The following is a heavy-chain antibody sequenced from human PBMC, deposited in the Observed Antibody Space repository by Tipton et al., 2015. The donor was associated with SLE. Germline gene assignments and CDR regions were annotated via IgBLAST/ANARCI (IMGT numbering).Heavy chain of an antibody. CDR3: ARDRVPAAGTGWGFFDP. CDR1: GDSISYNY. V-gene: IGHV4-59*01. J-gene: IGHJ5*02. Sequence: PGLVKPSETLSLTCTVSGDSISYNYWSWIRQPPGKGLEWIGYMYYSGSTNYNPSLKSRVTISVDTSKNQFSLKLNSVTAADTAVYYCARDRVPAAGTGWGFFDPWGRGTLVTVSS. CDR2: MYYSGST. D-gene: IGHD2-2*01.